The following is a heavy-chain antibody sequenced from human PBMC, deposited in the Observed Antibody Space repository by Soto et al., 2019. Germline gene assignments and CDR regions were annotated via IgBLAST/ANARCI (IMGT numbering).Heavy chain of an antibody. Sequence: GGSLRLSCAASGFTFSSYAMSWVRQAPGKGLEWVSAISGSGGSTYYADSVEGRFTISRDNSKNTLYLQMNSLRAGDTAVYYCAKAYTLGTSSYFDYWGQGTLVTVSS. D-gene: IGHD2-2*01. V-gene: IGHV3-23*01. CDR3: AKAYTLGTSSYFDY. J-gene: IGHJ4*02. CDR1: GFTFSSYA. CDR2: ISGSGGST.